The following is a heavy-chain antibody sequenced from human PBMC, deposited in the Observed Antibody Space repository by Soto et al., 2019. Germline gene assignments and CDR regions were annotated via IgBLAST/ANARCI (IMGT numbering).Heavy chain of an antibody. CDR1: GFTFSSYA. J-gene: IGHJ4*02. V-gene: IGHV3-30-3*01. Sequence: QVQLVESGGGVVQPGRSLRLSCAASGFTFSSYAMHWVRQAPGKGLEWVAVISYDGSNKYYADSVKGRFTISRDNSKNTLYLQMNSLRAEDTAVYYCARAMIAAAGVSNFDYWGQGTLATVSS. CDR2: ISYDGSNK. CDR3: ARAMIAAAGVSNFDY. D-gene: IGHD6-13*01.